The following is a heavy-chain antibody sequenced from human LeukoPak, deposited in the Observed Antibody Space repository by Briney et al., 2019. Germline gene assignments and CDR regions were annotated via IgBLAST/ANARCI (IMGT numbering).Heavy chain of an antibody. CDR3: ARSLRLGQLFEYYYYYYMDV. Sequence: SETLSLTCTVSGGSISSSSYYWGWIRQPPGKGLEWIGSIYYSGSTYYNPSLKSRVTISVDTSKNQFSLKLSSVTAADTAVYYCARSLRLGQLFEYYYYYYMDVWGKGTTVTVSS. J-gene: IGHJ6*03. CDR1: GGSISSSSYY. V-gene: IGHV4-39*01. CDR2: IYYSGST. D-gene: IGHD3-16*01.